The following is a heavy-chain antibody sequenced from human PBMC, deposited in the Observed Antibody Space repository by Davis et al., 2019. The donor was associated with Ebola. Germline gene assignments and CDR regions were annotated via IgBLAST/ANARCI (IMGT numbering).Heavy chain of an antibody. CDR1: GFSLSNYW. V-gene: IGHV3-7*01. D-gene: IGHD2-15*01. J-gene: IGHJ4*02. CDR3: AKYERICSGSGCYDPAFDY. CDR2: IKQDESEK. Sequence: GESLKISCAASGFSLSNYWMSWIRQAPGKGLEWVANIKQDESEKNYADSVKGRFTISRDNAKNSLSLQMNSLRAEDTAVYQCAKYERICSGSGCYDPAFDYWGQGTLVTVSS.